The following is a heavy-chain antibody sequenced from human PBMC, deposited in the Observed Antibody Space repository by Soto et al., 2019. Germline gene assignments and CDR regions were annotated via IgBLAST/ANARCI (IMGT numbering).Heavy chain of an antibody. CDR1: GGTFSSYA. J-gene: IGHJ5*02. D-gene: IGHD1-20*01. V-gene: IGHV1-69*01. Sequence: QVQLVQSVAEAKKPGSSVKVSCKASGGTFSSYAISWVRQAPGQALEWMGGIIPIFGTATYAPKFRDRVTITADEATSTAYMVPSSLSSENTAVYYCARLTPDSYNWNAGWSWFDPWGQGTLVAVSS. CDR2: IIPIFGTA. CDR3: ARLTPDSYNWNAGWSWFDP.